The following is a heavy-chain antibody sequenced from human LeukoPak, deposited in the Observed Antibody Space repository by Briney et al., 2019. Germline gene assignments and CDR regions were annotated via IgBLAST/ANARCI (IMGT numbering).Heavy chain of an antibody. D-gene: IGHD3-22*01. V-gene: IGHV3-30*03. Sequence: GGSLRLSCAASGFTFSSYGMHWVRQAPGKGLEWVAVISYDGSNKYYADSVKGRFTISRDNSKNTLYLQMNSLRAEDTAVYYCARYYYDTSGYYHTHFDYWGQGTLVTVSS. CDR3: ARYYYDTSGYYHTHFDY. J-gene: IGHJ4*02. CDR1: GFTFSSYG. CDR2: ISYDGSNK.